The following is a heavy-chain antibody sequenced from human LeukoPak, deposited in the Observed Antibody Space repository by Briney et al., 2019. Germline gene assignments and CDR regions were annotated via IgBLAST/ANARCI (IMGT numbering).Heavy chain of an antibody. D-gene: IGHD2-21*01. Sequence: ASVKVSCKVSGYTLPELSMHWVRQAPGKGVEWMGGFDPEDGETIYAQKFQGRVTMTDDTSTDTAYMELSSLRSEDTAVYYCATSLTPPIRCGDEQYFQHWGQGTLVTVSS. V-gene: IGHV1-24*01. J-gene: IGHJ1*01. CDR1: GYTLPELS. CDR3: ATSLTPPIRCGDEQYFQH. CDR2: FDPEDGET.